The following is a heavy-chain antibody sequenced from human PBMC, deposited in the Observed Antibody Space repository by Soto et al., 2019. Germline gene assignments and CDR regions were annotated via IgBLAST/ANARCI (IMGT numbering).Heavy chain of an antibody. CDR3: AKADFLEAFNL. J-gene: IGHJ3*01. CDR2: ISYDGNNK. CDR1: GFTFSTFG. V-gene: IGHV3-30*18. D-gene: IGHD3-3*01. Sequence: QVQLVESGGGVVQPGRSLRLSCAASGFTFSTFGMHWVRQAPGKGLEWLTVISYDGNNKYYADSVRGRFTISRDNSKSTLYLQRNSLRPEDTAVYYCAKADFLEAFNLWGQGTMVSVSS.